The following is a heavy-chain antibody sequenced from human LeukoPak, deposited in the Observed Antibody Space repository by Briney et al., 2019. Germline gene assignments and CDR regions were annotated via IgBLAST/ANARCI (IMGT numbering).Heavy chain of an antibody. D-gene: IGHD2-15*01. CDR2: INPNSGGT. CDR3: ARAGYCSGGSCYSGVAFDP. J-gene: IGHJ5*02. Sequence: GASVKVSCKTSGYTFTGYYMHWVRQAPGQGLEWMGWINPNSGGTNYAQKFQGRVTMTRDTSISTDYMEMSRLRSDDTAVYYCARAGYCSGGSCYSGVAFDPWGQGTLVTVSS. V-gene: IGHV1-2*02. CDR1: GYTFTGYY.